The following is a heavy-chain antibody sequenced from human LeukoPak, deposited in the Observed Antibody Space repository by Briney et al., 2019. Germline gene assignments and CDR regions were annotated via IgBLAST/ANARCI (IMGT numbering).Heavy chain of an antibody. Sequence: PGGSLRLSCAASVFTFCIYAMSRVPAAPGGGGEGVSAISGRGGSTCYADSVKGRFTISRDNDKNTLYLQMNRLRAEDTGVYYFANWAPRAPPLDYWGEGTLVTVSS. CDR2: ISGRGGST. V-gene: IGHV3-23*01. CDR1: VFTFCIYA. J-gene: IGHJ4*02. CDR3: ANWAPRAPPLDY. D-gene: IGHD3-16*01.